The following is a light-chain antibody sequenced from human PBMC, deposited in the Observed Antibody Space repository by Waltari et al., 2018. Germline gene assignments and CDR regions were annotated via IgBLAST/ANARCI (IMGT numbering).Light chain of an antibody. J-gene: IGKJ4*01. V-gene: IGKV1-39*01. CDR3: QQSYSTPLT. CDR2: AAS. Sequence: DIQMTQSPSSLSASVGDRVTITCRASQSSSSYLNWYQQKPGKAPKLLIYAASSLHGGVPSRFSGSGSGTDFTLTISSLQPEDFATDYCQQSYSTPLTFGGGTKVEIK. CDR1: QSSSSY.